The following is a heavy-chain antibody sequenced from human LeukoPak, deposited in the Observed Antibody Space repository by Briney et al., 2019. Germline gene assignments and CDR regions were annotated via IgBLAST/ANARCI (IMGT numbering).Heavy chain of an antibody. CDR1: GGTISSYY. Sequence: KPSETLSLTCTVSGGTISSYYWSWIRQPPGKGLEWIGYIYYSGSTNYNPSLKSRVTISVDTSKNQFSLKLSSVTAADTAVYYCARVSLRAFDIWGQGTMVTVSS. CDR3: ARVSLRAFDI. J-gene: IGHJ3*02. V-gene: IGHV4-59*01. CDR2: IYYSGST.